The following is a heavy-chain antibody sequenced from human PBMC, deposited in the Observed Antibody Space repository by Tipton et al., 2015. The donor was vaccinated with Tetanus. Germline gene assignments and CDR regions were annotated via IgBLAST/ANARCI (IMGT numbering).Heavy chain of an antibody. V-gene: IGHV4-59*01. J-gene: IGHJ4*02. D-gene: IGHD5-24*01. CDR1: GGPISTYY. CDR2: IYYRGST. Sequence: TLSLTCTVSGGPISTYYWSWIRQPPGKGLEWIGYIYYRGSTNYYPSLKSRVTMSVDTSKNQFSLNLSSVTAADTAVYYCARGDGSTLHYWGQGTLVTVSS. CDR3: ARGDGSTLHY.